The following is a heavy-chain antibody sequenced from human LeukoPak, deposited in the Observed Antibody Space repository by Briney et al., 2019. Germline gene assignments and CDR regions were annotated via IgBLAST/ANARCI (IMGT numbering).Heavy chain of an antibody. V-gene: IGHV3-74*01. Sequence: PGGSLRLSCAASGFTFSSYWMHWVRQAPGKGLVWVSRINSDGSSTSYADSVKGRFTISRDNAKNTLYLQMNSLRAEDTAVYYCARGGDYYDSSGPPGHGMDVWGQGTTVTVSS. CDR2: INSDGSST. CDR3: ARGGDYYDSSGPPGHGMDV. CDR1: GFTFSSYW. J-gene: IGHJ6*02. D-gene: IGHD3-22*01.